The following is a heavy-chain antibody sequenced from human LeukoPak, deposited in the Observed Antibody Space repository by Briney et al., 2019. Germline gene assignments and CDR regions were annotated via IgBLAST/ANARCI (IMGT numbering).Heavy chain of an antibody. Sequence: SETLSLTCTVSGGSISSYYWSWIRQPPGKGLEWIGYIYYSGSTNYNPSLKSRVTISVDTSKNQFSLKLSSVTAADTAVYYCARGGGGGIVVVPAARNWFDPWGQGTLVTVSS. CDR1: GGSISSYY. V-gene: IGHV4-59*01. D-gene: IGHD2-2*01. CDR3: ARGGGGGIVVVPAARNWFDP. J-gene: IGHJ5*02. CDR2: IYYSGST.